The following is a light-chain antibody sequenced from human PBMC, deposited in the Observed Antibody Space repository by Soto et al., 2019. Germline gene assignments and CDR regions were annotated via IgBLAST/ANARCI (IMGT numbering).Light chain of an antibody. J-gene: IGKJ4*01. Sequence: IEMTEAPSTLSASVGDRVTITCLASQTISSWLAWYQQKPGKVPKLLIYAASTLQSGVPSRFSGSGSGTDFTLTISSLQPEDVATYYCQKYNSAPLTFGGGIKADI. CDR2: AAS. CDR3: QKYNSAPLT. V-gene: IGKV1-27*01. CDR1: QTISSW.